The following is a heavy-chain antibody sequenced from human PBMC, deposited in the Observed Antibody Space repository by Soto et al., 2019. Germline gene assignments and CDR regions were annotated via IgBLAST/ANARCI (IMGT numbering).Heavy chain of an antibody. CDR2: IYTSGST. CDR3: ARDSRQNSGSSSHGMDV. CDR1: GGSISSYY. V-gene: IGHV4-4*07. Sequence: KASETLSLTCTVSGGSISSYYWSWIRQPAGKGLEWIGRIYTSGSTNYNPSLKSRVTMSVDTSKNQFSLKLSSVTAADTAVYYCARDSRQNSGSSSHGMDVWGQGTTVTVSS. J-gene: IGHJ6*02. D-gene: IGHD1-26*01.